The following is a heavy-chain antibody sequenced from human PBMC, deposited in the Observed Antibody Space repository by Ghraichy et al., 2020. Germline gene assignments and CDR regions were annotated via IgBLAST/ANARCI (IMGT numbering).Heavy chain of an antibody. J-gene: IGHJ6*02. CDR3: ARGSGVSRYYYYYGMDV. Sequence: GGSLRLSCVGSGFSFGSYSMNWVRQSPGKGLEWVSYITSSSSFISYADSVKGRFTISRDNAKNSLYLQMNSLRAEDTAVYYCARGSGVSRYYYYYGMDVWGQGTTVTVSS. D-gene: IGHD2-8*01. V-gene: IGHV3-21*05. CDR1: GFSFGSYS. CDR2: ITSSSSFI.